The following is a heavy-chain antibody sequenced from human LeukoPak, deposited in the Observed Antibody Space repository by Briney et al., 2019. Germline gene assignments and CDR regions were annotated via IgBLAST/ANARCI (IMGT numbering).Heavy chain of an antibody. CDR2: ISYTGST. Sequence: SETLSLTCTVSGGSISSYYWSWIRQPPGKGLEWLGYISYTGSTSYNPSLKSRVTISVDTSKNQFSLKLTSVTAADTAVYYCARGAWELLGGLDYWGQGTLVTVSS. V-gene: IGHV4-59*01. CDR1: GGSISSYY. J-gene: IGHJ4*02. D-gene: IGHD1-26*01. CDR3: ARGAWELLGGLDY.